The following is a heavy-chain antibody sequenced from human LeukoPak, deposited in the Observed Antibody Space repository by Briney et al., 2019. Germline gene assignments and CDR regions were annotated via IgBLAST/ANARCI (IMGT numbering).Heavy chain of an antibody. J-gene: IGHJ5*02. D-gene: IGHD3-22*01. Sequence: PSETLSLTCAVYGGSFSGYYWSWIRQPPGKGLEWIGEINHSGSTNYNPSLKSRVTISVDTSKNQFSLKLSSVTAADTAVYYCARGTYYYDSSGYCSNWFDPWGQGTLVTVSS. CDR3: ARGTYYYDSSGYCSNWFDP. CDR2: INHSGST. CDR1: GGSFSGYY. V-gene: IGHV4-34*01.